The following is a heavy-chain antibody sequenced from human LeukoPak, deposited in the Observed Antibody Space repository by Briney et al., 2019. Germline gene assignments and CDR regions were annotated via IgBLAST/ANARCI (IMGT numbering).Heavy chain of an antibody. CDR3: ARRGSTTQGHWYFDL. J-gene: IGHJ2*01. D-gene: IGHD4-11*01. V-gene: IGHV4-31*03. Sequence: KPSETLSLTCTVSGGSISSSSYYWSWIRQHPGKGLEWIGYIYYSGTTYYNPSLKSRVSISVDTSKNQFSLRLSSVTAADTALYYCARRGSTTQGHWYFDLWGRGALVTVSS. CDR2: IYYSGTT. CDR1: GGSISSSSYY.